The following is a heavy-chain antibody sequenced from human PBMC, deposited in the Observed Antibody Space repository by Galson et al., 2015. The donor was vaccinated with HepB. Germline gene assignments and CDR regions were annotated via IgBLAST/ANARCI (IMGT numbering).Heavy chain of an antibody. CDR1: GYSFTSYW. CDR3: ARGVEMATINIWWYFDL. D-gene: IGHD5-24*01. J-gene: IGHJ2*01. CDR2: IYPGDSDT. Sequence: QSGAEVKKPGESLKISCKGSGYSFTSYWIGWVRQMPGKGLEWMGIIYPGDSDTRYSSSFQGQVTISADKSISTAYLQWSSLKASDTAMYYCARGVEMATINIWWYFDLWGRGALVTVSS. V-gene: IGHV5-51*01.